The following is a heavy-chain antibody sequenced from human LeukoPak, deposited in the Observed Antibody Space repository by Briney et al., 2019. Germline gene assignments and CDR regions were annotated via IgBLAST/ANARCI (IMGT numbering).Heavy chain of an antibody. J-gene: IGHJ4*02. D-gene: IGHD6-13*01. CDR1: GFTFRSYS. Sequence: KSGGSLRLSCAASGFTFRSYSMNWVRQAPGKGLEWVSSISSSSSYIYYADSVKGRFTISRDNAKNSLYLQMNSLRAEDTAVYYCARDLKESRRWTLPIDYWGQGTLVTVSS. V-gene: IGHV3-21*01. CDR3: ARDLKESRRWTLPIDY. CDR2: ISSSSSYI.